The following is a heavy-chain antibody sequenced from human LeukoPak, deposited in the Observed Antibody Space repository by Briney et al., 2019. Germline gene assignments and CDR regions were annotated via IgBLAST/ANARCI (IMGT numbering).Heavy chain of an antibody. CDR3: ARDQGEYYDSSGYYYFDY. V-gene: IGHV1-2*06. D-gene: IGHD3-22*01. Sequence: GASVKVSCKASGYTFTGYYMQWVRQAPGQGLEWMGRINPNSGGTNYAQKFQGRVTMTRDTSISTAYMELSRLRSDDTAVYYCARDQGEYYDSSGYYYFDYWGQGTLVTVSS. CDR2: INPNSGGT. J-gene: IGHJ4*02. CDR1: GYTFTGYY.